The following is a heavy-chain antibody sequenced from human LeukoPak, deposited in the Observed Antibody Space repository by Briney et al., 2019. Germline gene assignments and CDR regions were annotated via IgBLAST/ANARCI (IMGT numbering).Heavy chain of an antibody. CDR2: ISGSGGST. D-gene: IGHD4-17*01. Sequence: GGSLRLSCAASGFTFSSYAMSWVRRAPGKGLEWVSGISGSGGSTYYADSVKGRFTISRDNSKNTLYLQMNSLRAEDTAVYFCAKDYMSTVTPGAFDIWGQGTMVTVSS. CDR1: GFTFSSYA. V-gene: IGHV3-23*01. J-gene: IGHJ3*02. CDR3: AKDYMSTVTPGAFDI.